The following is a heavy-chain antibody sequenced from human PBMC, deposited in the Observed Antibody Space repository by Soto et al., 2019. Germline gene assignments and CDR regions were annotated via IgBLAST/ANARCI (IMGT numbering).Heavy chain of an antibody. J-gene: IGHJ5*02. CDR2: IYYSGST. V-gene: IGHV4-31*03. D-gene: IGHD6-13*01. Sequence: CLTCTVSGGSISSGGYYWSWIRQHPGKGLEWIGYIYYSGSTYYNPSLKSRVTISVDTSKNQFSLKLSSVTAADTAVYYCARYGAAAADKWFDPWGQGTLVTVSS. CDR3: ARYGAAAADKWFDP. CDR1: GGSISSGGYY.